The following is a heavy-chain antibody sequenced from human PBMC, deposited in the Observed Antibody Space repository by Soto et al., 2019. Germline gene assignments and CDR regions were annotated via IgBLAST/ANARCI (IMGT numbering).Heavy chain of an antibody. V-gene: IGHV1-69*13. CDR3: AAYYYGSGSYYHNWFDP. Sequence: ASVKVSCKASGGTFSSYAISWVRQAPGQGLEWMGGIIPIFGTANYAQKFQGRVTITADESTSTAYMELSSLRSEDTAVYYCAAYYYGSGSYYHNWFDPWGQGTLVTVSS. CDR1: GGTFSSYA. CDR2: IIPIFGTA. J-gene: IGHJ5*02. D-gene: IGHD3-10*01.